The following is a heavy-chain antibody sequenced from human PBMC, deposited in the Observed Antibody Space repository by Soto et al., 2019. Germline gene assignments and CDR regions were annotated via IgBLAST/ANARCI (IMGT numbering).Heavy chain of an antibody. V-gene: IGHV4-4*02. CDR1: GGSISSSNW. J-gene: IGHJ3*02. Sequence: QVQLQESGPGLVKPSGTLSLTCDVSGGSISSSNWWSWVRQSPGKGLKWIGEIYHSGNANYDPSLRSRPTISVDKSKNQFSLKLTSVTASDTAVYYCARLRRTPNDAFDIWGPGTMVTVSS. CDR2: IYHSGNA. CDR3: ARLRRTPNDAFDI.